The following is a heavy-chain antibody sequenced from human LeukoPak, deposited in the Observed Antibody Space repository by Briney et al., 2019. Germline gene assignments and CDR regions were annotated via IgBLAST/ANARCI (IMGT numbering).Heavy chain of an antibody. D-gene: IGHD6-13*01. Sequence: TGGSLRLSCAASGFTFSSYVMSWVRQAPRKGLEWVSTISGSGNGGNTSHADPVKGRFTISRDNSKSTLYLQMNSLRAEDTAIYYCAKDRITAAGTPFDSWGQGTLVTVSS. J-gene: IGHJ4*02. CDR2: ISGSGNGGNT. V-gene: IGHV3-23*01. CDR1: GFTFSSYV. CDR3: AKDRITAAGTPFDS.